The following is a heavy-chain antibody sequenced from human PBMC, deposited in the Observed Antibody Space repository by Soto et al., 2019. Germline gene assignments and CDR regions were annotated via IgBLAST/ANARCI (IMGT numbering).Heavy chain of an antibody. D-gene: IGHD5-18*01. J-gene: IGHJ6*02. CDR2: INPNGGST. CDR1: GDTFTSYY. CDR3: ARDNTAMAPTGENYGMDV. Sequence: ASVKVSCKAPGDTFTSYYMHWVRQAPGHGLEWMGVINPNGGSTRFAQKFQGRVTMTSDTSTSTVYMELRGLTSEDTAVYYCARDNTAMAPTGENYGMDVWGQGTTVTVSS. V-gene: IGHV1-46*01.